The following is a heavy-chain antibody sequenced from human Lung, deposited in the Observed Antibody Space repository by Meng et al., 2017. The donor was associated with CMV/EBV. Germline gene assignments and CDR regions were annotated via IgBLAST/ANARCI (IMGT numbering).Heavy chain of an antibody. V-gene: IGHV3-74*03. CDR3: ARDRDWELFDY. J-gene: IGHJ4*02. CDR2: INTDANER. CDR1: GFTFSDYN. Sequence: DVQLVESGGGLVQPGGSLRLPCAVSGFTFSDYNIHWVRQAPGKGLVWVSRINTDANERTYEDSVKGRFSITRDNAKNTVFLQMNSLRAEDTAIYYCARDRDWELFDYWGQGILVTVSS. D-gene: IGHD3-10*01.